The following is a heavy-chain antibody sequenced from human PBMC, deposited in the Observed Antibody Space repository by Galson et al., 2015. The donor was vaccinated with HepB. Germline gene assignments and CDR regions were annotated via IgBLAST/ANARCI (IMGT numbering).Heavy chain of an antibody. J-gene: IGHJ2*01. V-gene: IGHV4-28*02. CDR3: ARSIPWYFDL. Sequence: TLSLTCAVSGYSISSSNWWGWIRQPPGKGLEWIGNIYYSGSSYYNPSLRSRVTMSVDTSKNQFSLKLSSVTAVDTAVYYCARSIPWYFDLWGRGTLVTVSS. CDR2: IYYSGSS. CDR1: GYSISSSNW. D-gene: IGHD2-21*01.